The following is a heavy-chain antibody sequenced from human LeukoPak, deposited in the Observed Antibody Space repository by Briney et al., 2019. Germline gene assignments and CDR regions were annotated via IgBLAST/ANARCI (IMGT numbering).Heavy chain of an antibody. CDR2: IYTSGST. Sequence: SETLSLTCTVSGGSISSGSYYWSWIRQPAGKGLEWIGRIYTSGSTNYNPSLKSRVTISVDTSKNQFSLKLSSVTAADTAVYYCARDLAYCSSTSCSPPYMDVWGKGTTVTVSS. J-gene: IGHJ6*03. D-gene: IGHD2-2*01. V-gene: IGHV4-61*02. CDR3: ARDLAYCSSTSCSPPYMDV. CDR1: GGSISSGSYY.